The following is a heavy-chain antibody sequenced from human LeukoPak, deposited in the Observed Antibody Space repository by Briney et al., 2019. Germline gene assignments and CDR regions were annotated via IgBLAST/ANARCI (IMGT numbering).Heavy chain of an antibody. Sequence: GGSLRLSCAASKFAFSSYAMSWVRQAPGKGLEWVSAISGSGGSTYYADSVKGRFTISRDNSKNTLYLQMNSLRAEDTAVYYCAKDHHYDFWSGYDPVFDYWGQGTLVTVSS. D-gene: IGHD3-3*01. V-gene: IGHV3-23*01. J-gene: IGHJ4*02. CDR3: AKDHHYDFWSGYDPVFDY. CDR2: ISGSGGST. CDR1: KFAFSSYA.